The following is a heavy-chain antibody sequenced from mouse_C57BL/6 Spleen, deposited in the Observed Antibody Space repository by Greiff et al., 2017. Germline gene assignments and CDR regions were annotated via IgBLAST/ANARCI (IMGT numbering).Heavy chain of an antibody. V-gene: IGHV5-4*03. CDR3: ARLGY. CDR1: GFTFSSYA. Sequence: EVMLVESGGGLVKPGGSLKLSCAASGFTFSSYAMSWVRQTPEKRLEWVATISDGGSYTYYPDNVKGRFTISRDNAKNNLYLQMSHLKSEDTAMYYCARLGYWGQGTTLTVSS. CDR2: ISDGGSYT. J-gene: IGHJ2*01.